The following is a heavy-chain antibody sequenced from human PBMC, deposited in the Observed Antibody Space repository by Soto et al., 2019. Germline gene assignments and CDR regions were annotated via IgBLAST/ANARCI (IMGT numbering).Heavy chain of an antibody. Sequence: SETLSLTCSVSGGSVNSDAYYWSWIRQPPGRGLEWIGYIYYNGRTSYNPSLKSRVAISIDTSKNHFSLKLSSVSAADTAVYYCARHELDTRGYYSVDYWGQGTLVTVSS. D-gene: IGHD3-22*01. J-gene: IGHJ4*02. CDR1: GGSVNSDAYY. CDR3: ARHELDTRGYYSVDY. CDR2: IYYNGRT. V-gene: IGHV4-30-4*01.